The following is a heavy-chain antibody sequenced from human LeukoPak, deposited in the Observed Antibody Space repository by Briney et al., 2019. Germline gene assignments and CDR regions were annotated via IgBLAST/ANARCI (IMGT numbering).Heavy chain of an antibody. Sequence: GGSLRLSCAASGFTFSSYGMHWVRQAPGKGLEWVAVISYDGSNKYYADSVKGRFTISRDNSKNTLYLQMNSLRAEDTAVYYCAKGWSSSSLIFDYWGQGTLVTVSP. CDR1: GFTFSSYG. CDR2: ISYDGSNK. D-gene: IGHD1-26*01. CDR3: AKGWSSSSLIFDY. V-gene: IGHV3-30*18. J-gene: IGHJ4*02.